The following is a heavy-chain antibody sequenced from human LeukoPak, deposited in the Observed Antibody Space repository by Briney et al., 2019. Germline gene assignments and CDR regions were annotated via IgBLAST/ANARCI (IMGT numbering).Heavy chain of an antibody. V-gene: IGHV4-59*01. CDR3: ARVLPGIAAAGTLNYYYYYYMDV. D-gene: IGHD6-13*01. CDR2: ILYSGST. CDR1: GGSISPYY. J-gene: IGHJ6*03. Sequence: PSETLSLTCTVSGGSISPYYWGWLRQPPGKGLEWIGYILYSGSTNYNPSLKSRLTISVDTTTNQFSLKLSSVTAADTAVYYCARVLPGIAAAGTLNYYYYYYMDVWGKGTTVTVSS.